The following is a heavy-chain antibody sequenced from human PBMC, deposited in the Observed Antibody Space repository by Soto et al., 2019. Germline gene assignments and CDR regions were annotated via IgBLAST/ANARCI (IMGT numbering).Heavy chain of an antibody. J-gene: IGHJ6*02. V-gene: IGHV1-18*04. Sequence: GASVKVSCKAPGYTFTSYGISWVRQAPGQGLEWMGWISAYNGNTNYAQKLQGRVTMTTDTSTSTAYMELRSLRSDDTAVYYCARDGQQLDPLDYYYYGMDVWGQGTTVTVSS. D-gene: IGHD6-13*01. CDR2: ISAYNGNT. CDR3: ARDGQQLDPLDYYYYGMDV. CDR1: GYTFTSYG.